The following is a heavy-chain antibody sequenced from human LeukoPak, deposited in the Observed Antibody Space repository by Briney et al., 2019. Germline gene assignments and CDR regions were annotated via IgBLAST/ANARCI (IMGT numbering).Heavy chain of an antibody. V-gene: IGHV4-34*01. CDR1: GGSFSGYY. D-gene: IGHD2-21*02. Sequence: SETLSLTCAVYGGSFSGYYWSWIRQPPGKGLEWIGEINHSGSTNHNPSLRSRVTISVDTSKNQFSLKLSSVTAADTAVYYCASAYCGGDCTPYWYFDLWGRGTLVTVSS. CDR3: ASAYCGGDCTPYWYFDL. J-gene: IGHJ2*01. CDR2: INHSGST.